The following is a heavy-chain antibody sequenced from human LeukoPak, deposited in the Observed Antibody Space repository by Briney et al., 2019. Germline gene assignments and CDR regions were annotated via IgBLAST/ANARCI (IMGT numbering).Heavy chain of an antibody. CDR1: GFTFRSYS. V-gene: IGHV3-21*01. J-gene: IGHJ6*03. CDR2: ISSSSSYI. Sequence: GGSLRLSCAASGFTFRSYSMNLVRQAPGKGLEWVSSISSSSSYIYYADSVKGRFTISRENAKNSLYLQMNSLRAEDTAVYYCARDISSSYYYYMDVWGQGTTVTVSS. CDR3: ARDISSSYYYYMDV. D-gene: IGHD6-6*01.